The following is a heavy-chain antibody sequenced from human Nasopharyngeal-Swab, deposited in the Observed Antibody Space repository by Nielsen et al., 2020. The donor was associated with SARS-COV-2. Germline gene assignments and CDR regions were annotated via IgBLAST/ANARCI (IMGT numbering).Heavy chain of an antibody. V-gene: IGHV4/OR15-8*01. D-gene: IGHD2-2*01. Sequence: GREAPGKGVEWVGEIYHRGSPNNNPCLKRRVTISVDKSKNQSSLKLSSVTAADTAVYYRARERLGYCSSTSCYGGERYYYYYYMDVWGKGTTVTVSS. J-gene: IGHJ6*03. CDR2: IYHRGSP. CDR3: ARERLGYCSSTSCYGGERYYYYYYMDV.